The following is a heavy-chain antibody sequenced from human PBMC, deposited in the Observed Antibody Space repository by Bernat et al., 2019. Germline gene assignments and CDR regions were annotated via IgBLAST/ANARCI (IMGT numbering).Heavy chain of an antibody. Sequence: QVQLVESGGGVVQPGRSLRLSCAASGFTFSSYGMHWVRQAPGKGLEWVAVISYDGSNKYSADSVKGRFTISRDNSKNTLYLQMNSLSAEDTAVYYCAKVGGLRFLEWFSMDVWGQGTTVTVSS. CDR2: ISYDGSNK. J-gene: IGHJ6*02. CDR3: AKVGGLRFLEWFSMDV. D-gene: IGHD3-3*01. CDR1: GFTFSSYG. V-gene: IGHV3-30*18.